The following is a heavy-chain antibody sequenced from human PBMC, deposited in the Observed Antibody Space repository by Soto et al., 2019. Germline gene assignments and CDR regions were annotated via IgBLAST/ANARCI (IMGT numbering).Heavy chain of an antibody. CDR2: ISSSSSTI. V-gene: IGHV3-48*01. J-gene: IGHJ4*02. CDR3: AADLPTHGGPYEFDF. Sequence: GGSLRLSCAASGFTFSSYTMNWVRQAPGKGLEWVSYISSSSSTIYYAAPVKGRFTVSRDDLKNTLYLQMNSLQTEDTAVYYCAADLPTHGGPYEFDFWGRGTLVTVSS. CDR1: GFTFSSYT. D-gene: IGHD2-8*01.